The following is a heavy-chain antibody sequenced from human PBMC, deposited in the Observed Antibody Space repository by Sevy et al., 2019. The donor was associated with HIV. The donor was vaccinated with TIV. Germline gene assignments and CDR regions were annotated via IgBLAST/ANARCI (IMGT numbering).Heavy chain of an antibody. V-gene: IGHV3-30*18. J-gene: IGHJ6*02. CDR3: AKDVSSVSGWANCYYGMDV. CDR1: GFTFSSYG. D-gene: IGHD6-19*01. CDR2: ISYDGSNK. Sequence: GGSLRLSCAASGFTFSSYGMHWVRQAPGKGLEWVAVISYDGSNKYYADSVKGRFTISRDNSKNTLYLQMNSLRAEDTAVYYCAKDVSSVSGWANCYYGMDVWGQGTTVTVSS.